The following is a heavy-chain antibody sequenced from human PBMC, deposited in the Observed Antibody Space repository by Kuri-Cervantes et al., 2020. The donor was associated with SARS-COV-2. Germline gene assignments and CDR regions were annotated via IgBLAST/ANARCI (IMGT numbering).Heavy chain of an antibody. CDR2: INYSGTT. V-gene: IGHV4-34*01. CDR3: ARLRRHNNAWFVTGYYMDV. J-gene: IGHJ6*03. CDR1: GGSFSDNH. Sequence: GSLRLSCAVYGGSFSDNHWTWVRQPPGKGLEWIGEINYSGTTNYNPSLKSRVTMSVDTSKNQFSLNLTSVTAADTAVCYCARLRRHNNAWFVTGYYMDVWGKGTTVTVSS. D-gene: IGHD3-10*01.